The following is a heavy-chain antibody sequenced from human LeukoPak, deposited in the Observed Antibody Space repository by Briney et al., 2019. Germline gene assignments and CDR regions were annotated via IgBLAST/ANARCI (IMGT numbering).Heavy chain of an antibody. D-gene: IGHD6-19*01. CDR3: AKVRQDSGWYGPFDY. Sequence: GGSLRLSCAASGFTFSNYAMSWVRQAPGKGLEWVSAISGSGDSTYYADSVKGRFTISRDNSVNTLYVQMKSLRAEDTAVYYCAKVRQDSGWYGPFDYWGQGTLVTVSS. V-gene: IGHV3-23*01. J-gene: IGHJ4*02. CDR1: GFTFSNYA. CDR2: ISGSGDST.